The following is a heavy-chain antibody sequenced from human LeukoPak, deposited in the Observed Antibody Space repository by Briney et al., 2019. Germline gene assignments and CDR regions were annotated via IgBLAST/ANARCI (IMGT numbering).Heavy chain of an antibody. CDR3: ARGTGSLFY. CDR1: GGSISSYY. D-gene: IGHD1-1*01. J-gene: IGHJ4*01. Sequence: SETLSLTCTVSGGSISSYYWSWIRQPPGKGLEWIGQIYYSGSTNYNPSLESRVTISIETSKSQFSLNLNSVTAADTAVYYCARGTGSLFYWGHGILVTVSS. V-gene: IGHV4-59*08. CDR2: IYYSGST.